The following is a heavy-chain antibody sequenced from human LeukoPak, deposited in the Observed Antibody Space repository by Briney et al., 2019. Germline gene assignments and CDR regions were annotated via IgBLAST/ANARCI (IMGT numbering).Heavy chain of an antibody. Sequence: PGGSLRLSCAASGFTFSSYGMHWVRQAPGKGLEWVAVISYDGGNKYYADSVKGRFTISRDNSKNTLYLQMNSLRAEDTAVYYCAKDGLVRIAVAGDLDYWGQGTLVTVSS. CDR2: ISYDGGNK. D-gene: IGHD6-19*01. V-gene: IGHV3-30*18. CDR3: AKDGLVRIAVAGDLDY. CDR1: GFTFSSYG. J-gene: IGHJ4*02.